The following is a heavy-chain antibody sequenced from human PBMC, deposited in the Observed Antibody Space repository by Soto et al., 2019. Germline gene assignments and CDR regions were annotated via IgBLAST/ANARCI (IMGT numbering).Heavy chain of an antibody. V-gene: IGHV4-31*01. CDR1: GGSISRGGYY. Sequence: QVQLQESGPGLVKPSQTLSLTCTVSGGSISRGGYYWSWIRQHPGKGLEWIGYIYYSGSTYFNPSLKGLVTISVDTSKNQFSLKLSSVTAADTAVYYCARDAGGYGAYYFDYWGQGTLVTVSS. D-gene: IGHD5-12*01. CDR3: ARDAGGYGAYYFDY. J-gene: IGHJ4*02. CDR2: IYYSGST.